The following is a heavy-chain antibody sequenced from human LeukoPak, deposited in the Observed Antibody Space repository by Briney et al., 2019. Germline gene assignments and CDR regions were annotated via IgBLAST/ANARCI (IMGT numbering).Heavy chain of an antibody. CDR1: GGTFSSYA. D-gene: IGHD2-15*01. J-gene: IGHJ6*02. CDR3: ARRTYPERLLVYYYYGMDV. Sequence: GASVKVSCKASGGTFSSYAISWVRQAPGQGLEWMGGIIPIFGTANYAQKFQGRVTITADESTSTAYMELSSLRSEDTAVYYCARRTYPERLLVYYYYGMDVWGQGTTVTVSS. V-gene: IGHV1-69*13. CDR2: IIPIFGTA.